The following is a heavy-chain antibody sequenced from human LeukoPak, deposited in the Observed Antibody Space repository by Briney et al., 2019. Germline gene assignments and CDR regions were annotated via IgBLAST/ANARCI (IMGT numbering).Heavy chain of an antibody. CDR2: IKQDGSEK. V-gene: IGHV3-7*01. Sequence: GGSLRLSCAASGFTFTDYYMSWIRQAPGKGLEWVANIKQDGSEKYYVDSVKGRFTISRDNAKNSLYLQMNSLRAEDTAVYYCARDYHGVENYFDYWGQGTLVTVSS. J-gene: IGHJ4*02. CDR1: GFTFTDYY. CDR3: ARDYHGVENYFDY. D-gene: IGHD2-2*01.